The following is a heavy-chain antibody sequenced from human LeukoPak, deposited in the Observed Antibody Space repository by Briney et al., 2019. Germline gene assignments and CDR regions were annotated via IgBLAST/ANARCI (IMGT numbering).Heavy chain of an antibody. J-gene: IGHJ3*02. V-gene: IGHV1-46*01. CDR2: INPSGGST. Sequence: ASVKVSCKASGYTFTSYYMHWVRQAPGQGLEWMGIINPSGGSTSYAQKFQGRVTMTRDMSTSTVYMELSSLRSEDTAVYYCAAATYYYDSSGFGGAFDIWGQGTMVTVSS. CDR3: AAATYYYDSSGFGGAFDI. CDR1: GYTFTSYY. D-gene: IGHD3-22*01.